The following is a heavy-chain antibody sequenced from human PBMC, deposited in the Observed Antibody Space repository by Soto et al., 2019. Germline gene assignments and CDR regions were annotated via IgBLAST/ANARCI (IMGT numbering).Heavy chain of an antibody. D-gene: IGHD3-22*01. Sequence: GGSLRLSCAASGFTFSSYAMSWVRQAPGKGLEWVSAISGSVVRTYYADSVKGRFTISRDNSKNTLYLQMNSLRAEDTAVYYCAKGSSSGWAYYYYGMDVWGHGTTVTVSS. CDR3: AKGSSSGWAYYYYGMDV. J-gene: IGHJ6*02. V-gene: IGHV3-23*01. CDR2: ISGSVVRT. CDR1: GFTFSSYA.